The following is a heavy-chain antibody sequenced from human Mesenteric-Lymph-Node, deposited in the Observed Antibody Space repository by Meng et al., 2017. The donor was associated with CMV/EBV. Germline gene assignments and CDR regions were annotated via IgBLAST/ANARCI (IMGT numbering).Heavy chain of an antibody. CDR3: ARDWGAYTDYFFDY. V-gene: IGHV1-2*02. D-gene: IGHD3-16*01. J-gene: IGHJ4*02. Sequence: ASVKVSCKASGYTFSDYYIFWVRQAPGQGLEWMGWINPNTGGTTYSQKFQGRVTMTRDTSISTVYMEVTRLRSDDTAVYYCARDWGAYTDYFFDYWGQGTLVTVPQ. CDR2: INPNTGGT. CDR1: GYTFSDYY.